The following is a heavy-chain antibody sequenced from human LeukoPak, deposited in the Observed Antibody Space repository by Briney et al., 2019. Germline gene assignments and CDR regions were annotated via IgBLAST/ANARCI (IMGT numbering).Heavy chain of an antibody. D-gene: IGHD3-3*01. CDR2: IYYDAGA. V-gene: IGHV4-31*03. Sequence: SETLSLTCTVSGASVSATNYYWSWLRQHPGKGPEWIAYIYYDAGAYYNPSLESRVTISLDSSANQFSLGLSSVTAADTAVYYCARIAYDALDSYYYGMDVWGQGTTVTVSS. CDR1: GASVSATNYY. J-gene: IGHJ6*02. CDR3: ARIAYDALDSYYYGMDV.